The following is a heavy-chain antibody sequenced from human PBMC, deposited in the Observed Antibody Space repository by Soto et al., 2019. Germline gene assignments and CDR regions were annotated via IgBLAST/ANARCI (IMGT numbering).Heavy chain of an antibody. V-gene: IGHV3-11*01. J-gene: IGHJ3*02. CDR1: GFTFSDYY. Sequence: QVQLVESGGGLVKPGGSLRLSCAASGFTFSDYYMSWIRQAPGKGLEWVSYISSSGSTIYYADSVKGRFTISRDNAKNFLYLQMNSLRAEDTAVYYCARDPRRVATIMGEDAFDIWGQGTMVTVSS. D-gene: IGHD5-12*01. CDR3: ARDPRRVATIMGEDAFDI. CDR2: ISSSGSTI.